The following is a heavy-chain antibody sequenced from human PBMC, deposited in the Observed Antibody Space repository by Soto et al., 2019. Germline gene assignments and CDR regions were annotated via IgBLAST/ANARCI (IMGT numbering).Heavy chain of an antibody. CDR3: ARDRGYCSSTSCYTLYYFDY. CDR2: INPNSGGT. V-gene: IGHV1-2*02. D-gene: IGHD2-2*02. J-gene: IGHJ4*02. Sequence: ASVKVSCKASGYTFTGYYMHWVRQAPGQGLEWMGWINPNSGGTNYAQKFQGRVTMTRDTSISTAYMELSRLRSDDTAVYYCARDRGYCSSTSCYTLYYFDYWGQGTLVTVS. CDR1: GYTFTGYY.